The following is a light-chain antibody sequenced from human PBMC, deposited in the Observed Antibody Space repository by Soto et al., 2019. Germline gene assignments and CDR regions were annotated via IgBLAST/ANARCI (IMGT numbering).Light chain of an antibody. CDR1: QSISSY. Sequence: DIQMTQSPSSLSASVGDRFTITCRASQSISSYLNWYQQKPGKAPKLLIYKASSLKSGVPSRFSGSGSGTEFTLTIRSLQPDDSATYYCQQYHSFPVTFGQGTKVDIK. V-gene: IGKV1-5*03. J-gene: IGKJ1*01. CDR3: QQYHSFPVT. CDR2: KAS.